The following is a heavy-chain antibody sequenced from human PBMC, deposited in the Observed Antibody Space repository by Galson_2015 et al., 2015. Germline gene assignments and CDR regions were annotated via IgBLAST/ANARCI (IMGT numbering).Heavy chain of an antibody. CDR1: GFTFSNYS. J-gene: IGHJ6*03. V-gene: IGHV3-48*02. CDR2: ISPSSSAI. CDR3: ALVQGVNPYYYYYMDV. D-gene: IGHD3-10*01. Sequence: SLRLSCAASGFTFSNYSMNWVRQAPGKGLEWVSYISPSSSAIYYADSVKGRFTISRDNAKNSLFLQMNSLRDEDTAVYYCALVQGVNPYYYYYMDVWGKGTPVTVSS.